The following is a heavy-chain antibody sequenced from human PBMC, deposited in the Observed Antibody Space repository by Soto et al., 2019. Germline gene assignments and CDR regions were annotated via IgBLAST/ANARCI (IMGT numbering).Heavy chain of an antibody. CDR2: INHSGST. CDR3: ARRDTAMGNYYYYGMDV. D-gene: IGHD5-18*01. V-gene: IGHV4-34*01. J-gene: IGHJ6*02. CDR1: GGSFSGYY. Sequence: PSETLSLTCAVYGGSFSGYYWSWIRQPPGKGLEWIGEINHSGSTNYNPSLKSRVTISVDTSKNQFSLKLSSVTAADTAVYYCARRDTAMGNYYYYGMDVWGQGTTVTVSS.